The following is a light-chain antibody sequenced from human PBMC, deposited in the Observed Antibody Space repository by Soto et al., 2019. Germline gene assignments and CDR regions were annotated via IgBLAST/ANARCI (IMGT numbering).Light chain of an antibody. Sequence: QSALTQPASVSASLGQSITISCTGTGSDVGSYKLVSWYQQHPGKAPKLIIFEGINRPSGVSNRFSGSKSDNTASLTISGLQAEDEAHYYCCSHVRTWVFGGGTKVTVL. CDR1: GSDVGSYKL. J-gene: IGLJ3*02. CDR2: EGI. V-gene: IGLV2-23*01. CDR3: CSHVRTWV.